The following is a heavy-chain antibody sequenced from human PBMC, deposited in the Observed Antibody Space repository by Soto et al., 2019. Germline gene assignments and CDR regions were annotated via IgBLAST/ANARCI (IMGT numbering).Heavy chain of an antibody. D-gene: IGHD3-9*01. CDR1: GYTFTSYG. Sequence: ASVKVSCKASGYTFTSYGISWVRQAPGQGLEWMGWISAYNGNTNYAQKLQGRVTMTTDTSTSKAYMELRSLRSDDTAVYYCARGGMAYDILTGYYIGNWFDPWGQGTLVTVSS. CDR3: ARGGMAYDILTGYYIGNWFDP. J-gene: IGHJ5*02. V-gene: IGHV1-18*01. CDR2: ISAYNGNT.